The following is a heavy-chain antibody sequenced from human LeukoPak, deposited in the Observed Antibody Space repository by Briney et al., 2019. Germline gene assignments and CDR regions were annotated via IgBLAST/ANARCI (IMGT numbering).Heavy chain of an antibody. Sequence: PGGALRHSCTASGFPFSCYARSRVPRAPGKGLEWVPAISGNRATTSYAASVNGHFTVSRDASSKALYLRISSLRVEASVFYYCANTGDRTVTDIVGRAFDMWGEGTMVTVSS. CDR3: ANTGDRTVTDIVGRAFDM. J-gene: IGHJ3*02. CDR1: GFPFSCYA. CDR2: ISGNRATT. D-gene: IGHD2-15*01. V-gene: IGHV3-23*01.